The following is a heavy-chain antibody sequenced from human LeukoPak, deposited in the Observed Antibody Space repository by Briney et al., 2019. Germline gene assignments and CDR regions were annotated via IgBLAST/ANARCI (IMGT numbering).Heavy chain of an antibody. CDR3: ARGPHCGGDCYSRPFFDY. CDR2: INTNTGGT. D-gene: IGHD2-21*02. J-gene: IGHJ4*02. CDR1: GYTFTGYY. Sequence: ASVKVSCKASGYTFTGYYIHWVRQAPGQGLEWVGCINTNTGGTNYVQKFQGRVTMTRDTSISTTYMEVSTLGSDDTAVYYCARGPHCGGDCYSRPFFDYWGQGTLVTVSS. V-gene: IGHV1-2*02.